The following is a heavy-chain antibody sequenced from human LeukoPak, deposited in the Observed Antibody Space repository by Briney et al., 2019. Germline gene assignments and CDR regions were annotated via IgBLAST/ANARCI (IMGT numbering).Heavy chain of an antibody. CDR2: ISYDGRNI. J-gene: IGHJ6*04. V-gene: IGHV3-30*18. CDR3: AKAFGYCSGGSCYYYYYGMDV. D-gene: IGHD2-15*01. CDR1: GFTFSSYG. Sequence: GGSLRLSCEASGFTFSSYGMHWVRQAPGKGLEWVTVISYDGRNIYYADSVKGRFTISRDNSKNTLYLQMNSLRAEDTAVYYCAKAFGYCSGGSCYYYYYGMDVWGKGTTVTVSS.